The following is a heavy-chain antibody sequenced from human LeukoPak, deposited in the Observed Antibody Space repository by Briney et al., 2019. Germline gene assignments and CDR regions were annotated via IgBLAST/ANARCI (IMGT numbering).Heavy chain of an antibody. CDR1: GFTFSSYE. V-gene: IGHV3-48*03. CDR3: ARQLMIVVELDY. CDR2: ISSSGSTI. D-gene: IGHD3-22*01. J-gene: IGHJ4*02. Sequence: GGSLRLSCAASGFTFSSYEMSWVRQAPGKGLEWVSYISSSGSTIYYADSVKGRFTISRDNAKNSLYLQMNSLRAEDTAVYYCARQLMIVVELDYWGQGTLVTVSS.